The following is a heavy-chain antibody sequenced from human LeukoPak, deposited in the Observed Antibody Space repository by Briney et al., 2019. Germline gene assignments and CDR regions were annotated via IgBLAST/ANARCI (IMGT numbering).Heavy chain of an antibody. CDR1: GGTISGYY. D-gene: IGHD1-26*01. CDR3: ARGGRSGSYTYYFDY. V-gene: IGHV4-59*01. CDR2: VHYSGTT. J-gene: IGHJ4*02. Sequence: ASETLSLTCTVSGGTISGYYWSWIRQPPGQGLEWIGNVHYSGTTNYSPSLKSRVTISVASSKKQFSLKLTSVTAADTAVYYCARGGRSGSYTYYFDYWGLGSLVTVSS.